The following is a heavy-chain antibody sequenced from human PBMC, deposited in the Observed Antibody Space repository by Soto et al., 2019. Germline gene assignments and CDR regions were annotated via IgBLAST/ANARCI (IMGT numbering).Heavy chain of an antibody. CDR3: PRVVGATTLDY. Sequence: QVQLVQSGAEVKKPWSSVKVSCKASGGTFSSYAISWVRQAPGQGLEWMGGIIPIFGTANYAQKFQGRVTITAVKSTSTAYMELSSPRSDDTAVYYCPRVVGATTLDYCGQGTLVTVSS. V-gene: IGHV1-69*06. CDR2: IIPIFGTA. D-gene: IGHD1-26*01. J-gene: IGHJ4*02. CDR1: GGTFSSYA.